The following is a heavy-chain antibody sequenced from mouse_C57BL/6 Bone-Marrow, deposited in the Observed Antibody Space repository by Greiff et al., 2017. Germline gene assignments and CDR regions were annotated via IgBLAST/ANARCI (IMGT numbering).Heavy chain of an antibody. CDR1: GFNIKDDY. CDR2: IDPENGDT. J-gene: IGHJ2*01. D-gene: IGHD1-1*01. CDR3: TTPYYYGSSFPFDY. Sequence: EVHLVESGAELVRPGASVKLSCTASGFNIKDDYMHWVKQRPEQGLEWIGWIDPENGDTEYASKFQGKATITADTSSNTAYLQLSSLTSEDTAVYYCTTPYYYGSSFPFDYWGQGTTLTVSA. V-gene: IGHV14-4*01.